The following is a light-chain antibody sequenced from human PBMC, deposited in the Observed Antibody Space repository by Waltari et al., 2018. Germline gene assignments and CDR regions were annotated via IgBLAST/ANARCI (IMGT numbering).Light chain of an antibody. CDR1: QDISNY. CDR2: DAS. J-gene: IGKJ2*01. CDR3: QQYDNLPYT. Sequence: DIQMTQSPSSLSASVGDRVTITCQASQDISNYLNWYQQKPGKAPKLLIYDASNLETVVPSRFSGSRSGTDFTFTISSLQPQDIATYYCQQYDNLPYTFGQGTKLEIK. V-gene: IGKV1-33*01.